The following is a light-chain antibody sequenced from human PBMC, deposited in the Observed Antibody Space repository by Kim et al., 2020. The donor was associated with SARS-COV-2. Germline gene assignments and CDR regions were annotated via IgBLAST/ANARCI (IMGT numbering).Light chain of an antibody. V-gene: IGKV1-8*01. CDR2: GAS. J-gene: IGKJ1*01. CDR1: QGISSS. CDR3: QQYDSYPWT. Sequence: AIRMTQSPSSFSASRGDRATISCRASQGISSSLAWYQQKPGKGPNLLIYGASTLQSGVPSRFSGSGSGTDFTLTISSLQSEDFATYYCQQYDSYPWTFGEGTKMGIK.